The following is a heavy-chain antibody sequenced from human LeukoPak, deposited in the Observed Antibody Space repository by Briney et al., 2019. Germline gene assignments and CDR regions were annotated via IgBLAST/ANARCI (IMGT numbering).Heavy chain of an antibody. V-gene: IGHV1-2*02. D-gene: IGHD3-22*01. CDR2: INPNSGGT. Sequence: ASVTVSCKASGYTFTGYYMHWVRQAPGQGLEGMGWINPNSGGTNYAQKFQGRVTITRDTSISTAYMELSRLRSDDTAVYYCARVRGYYDSSGLPDYWGQGTLVTVSS. CDR3: ARVRGYYDSSGLPDY. CDR1: GYTFTGYY. J-gene: IGHJ4*02.